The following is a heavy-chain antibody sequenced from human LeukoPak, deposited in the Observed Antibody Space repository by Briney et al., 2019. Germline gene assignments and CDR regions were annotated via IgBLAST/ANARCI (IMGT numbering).Heavy chain of an antibody. CDR1: GFTFSSFA. CDR2: ISGSGGST. Sequence: GGSLRLSCAASGFTFSSFAMSWVRQAPGKGLEWVSAISGSGGSTASADSVRGRFTISRDNSKNTLYLQMNSLRVEDSAVYYCAKGANTSLSYFDYWGQGALVTVSS. D-gene: IGHD2/OR15-2a*01. J-gene: IGHJ4*02. V-gene: IGHV3-23*01. CDR3: AKGANTSLSYFDY.